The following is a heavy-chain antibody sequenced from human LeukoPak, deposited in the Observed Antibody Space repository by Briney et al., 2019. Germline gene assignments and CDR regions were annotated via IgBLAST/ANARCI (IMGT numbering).Heavy chain of an antibody. D-gene: IGHD3-9*01. V-gene: IGHV3-15*01. Sequence: GGSLRLSCAASGFTFSNAWMSWVHQAPGKGLEWVGRIKSKTDGATTDYAAPVKGRFTISRDDSKNTLYLQMNSLKTEDTAVYYCTTDPHWLNTFDFWGQGTLVTVSS. CDR2: IKSKTDGATT. CDR3: TTDPHWLNTFDF. J-gene: IGHJ4*01. CDR1: GFTFSNAW.